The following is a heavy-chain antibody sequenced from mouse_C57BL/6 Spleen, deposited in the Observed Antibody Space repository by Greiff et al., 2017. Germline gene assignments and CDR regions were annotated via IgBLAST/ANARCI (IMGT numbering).Heavy chain of an antibody. V-gene: IGHV1-55*01. D-gene: IGHD1-3*01. CDR3: ARRCDNYPYYFDY. CDR1: GYTFTSYW. J-gene: IGHJ2*01. CDR2: IYPGSGST. Sequence: QVQLQQPGAELVKPGASVKLSCKASGYTFTSYWITWVKQRPGQGLEWIGDIYPGSGSTNYNEKFKSKATLTVDTSSSTAYMQLSSLTSEDSAVYYCARRCDNYPYYFDYWGQGTTLTVSS.